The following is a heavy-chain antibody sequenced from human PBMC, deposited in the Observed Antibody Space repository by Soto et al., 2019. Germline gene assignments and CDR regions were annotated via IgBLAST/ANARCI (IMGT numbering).Heavy chain of an antibody. D-gene: IGHD2-15*01. J-gene: IGHJ4*02. CDR2: IYYTGAT. CDR3: ARVFSSGSGWMYYFDF. Sequence: QVQLQESGPGLVESSGTLSLTCEVSSGSISTGNWWSWVRQPPGQGLDWIGEIYYTGATNYNPSLKSRVTMTIDKSKDQLSLNLRSATAADTAVYYCARVFSSGSGWMYYFDFWGQGILVSVSS. V-gene: IGHV4-4*02. CDR1: SGSISTGNW.